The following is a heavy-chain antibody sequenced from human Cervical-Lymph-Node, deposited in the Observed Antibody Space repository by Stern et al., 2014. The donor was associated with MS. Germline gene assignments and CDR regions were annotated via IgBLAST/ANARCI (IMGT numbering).Heavy chain of an antibody. Sequence: VQLVESGPGLVKPSETLSLTCRVSGGSINDFYWTWIRQSPGKGLEWIGYIFYSGSYSGSTNYNPSLKSRVTISADTSNNQISLKLKSVTAADTAVYYYATRTPRTSYWYFDLWGRGTRVTVSS. CDR1: GGSINDFY. J-gene: IGHJ2*01. CDR2: IFYSGSYSGST. V-gene: IGHV4-59*01. D-gene: IGHD3-16*01. CDR3: ATRTPRTSYWYFDL.